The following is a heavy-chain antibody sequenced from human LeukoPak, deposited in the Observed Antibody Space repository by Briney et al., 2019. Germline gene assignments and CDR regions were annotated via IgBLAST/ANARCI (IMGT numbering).Heavy chain of an antibody. J-gene: IGHJ3*01. CDR3: AKAGSYSDISVYPLASFDF. D-gene: IGHD3-22*01. Sequence: GGSLRLSCAASGFTFSNSDMNWVRQAPGKGLEWVAFISASGGSAHYADSVRGRFTISRDNSKNTLYLQMNSLRAEDTAVYYCAKAGSYSDISVYPLASFDFWGQGTMVTVSS. V-gene: IGHV3-23*01. CDR2: ISASGGSA. CDR1: GFTFSNSD.